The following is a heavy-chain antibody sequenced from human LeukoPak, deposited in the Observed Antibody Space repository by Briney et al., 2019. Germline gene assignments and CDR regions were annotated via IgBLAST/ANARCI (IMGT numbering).Heavy chain of an antibody. D-gene: IGHD5-18*01. CDR3: TTRRGYSYGSPHY. V-gene: IGHV3-15*01. J-gene: IGHJ4*02. Sequence: GGSLRLSCAASGFTFSNAWMSWVRQAPGKGLEWVGRIKSKTDGGTTDYAAPVKGRYTISRDDSKNTLYLQMNSLKPEDTAVYYCTTRRGYSYGSPHYWGQGPLVTLSS. CDR2: IKSKTDGGTT. CDR1: GFTFSNAW.